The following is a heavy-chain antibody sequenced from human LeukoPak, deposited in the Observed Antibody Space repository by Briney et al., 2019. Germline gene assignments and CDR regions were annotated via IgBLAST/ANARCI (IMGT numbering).Heavy chain of an antibody. D-gene: IGHD5-12*01. CDR1: GFTFSSYG. CDR2: ISYDGSNK. J-gene: IGHJ6*02. Sequence: PGGSLRLSCAASGFTFSSYGMHWVRQAPGKGLEWVAVISYDGSNKYYADSVKGRFTISRDNSKNTLYLQMNSLRAEDTAVYYCAKDVYGYSGYDGGMDVWGQGTTVTVSS. CDR3: AKDVYGYSGYDGGMDV. V-gene: IGHV3-30*18.